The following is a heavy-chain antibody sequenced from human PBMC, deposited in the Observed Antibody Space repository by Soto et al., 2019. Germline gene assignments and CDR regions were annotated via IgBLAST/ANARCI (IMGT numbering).Heavy chain of an antibody. CDR2: IYYTGST. Sequence: PSETLSLTCTVSGGSISSGGYYWSWIRQHPGKGLEWVGYIYYTGSTYYNPSLESRVTISVDTSKNQFSLKLSSVTAADTAVYYCAGALLEFGEEAYWFDPRGQGSLVTVSS. CDR3: AGALLEFGEEAYWFDP. V-gene: IGHV4-31*03. CDR1: GGSISSGGYY. J-gene: IGHJ5*02. D-gene: IGHD3-10*01.